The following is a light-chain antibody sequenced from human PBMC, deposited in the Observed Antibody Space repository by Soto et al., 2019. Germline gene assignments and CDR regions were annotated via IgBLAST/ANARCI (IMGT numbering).Light chain of an antibody. Sequence: QLVLTQPPSVSGAPGQRVTISCTGSNSNIGAGYDVHWYKHLPGTAPKLLISGNTNRPSGVSDRFSGSKSGTSASLAITGLQTEDEADYYCQCYDSRLSVVFGTGTKVTVL. CDR2: GNT. J-gene: IGLJ1*01. CDR1: NSNIGAGYD. CDR3: QCYDSRLSVV. V-gene: IGLV1-40*01.